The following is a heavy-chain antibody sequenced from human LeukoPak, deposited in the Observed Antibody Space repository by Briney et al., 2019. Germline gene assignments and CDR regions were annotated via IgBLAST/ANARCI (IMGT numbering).Heavy chain of an antibody. V-gene: IGHV4-34*01. J-gene: IGHJ5*02. CDR3: ARGLGDIVVVVAATPIRKYNWFDL. Sequence: SETLSLTCAVYGGSFSGYYWSWIRQPPGKGLEWIGEINHSGSTNYNPSLKSRVTISVDTSKNQFSLKLSSVTAADTAVYYCARGLGDIVVVVAATPIRKYNWFDLWGQGTLVTVSS. D-gene: IGHD2-15*01. CDR2: INHSGST. CDR1: GGSFSGYY.